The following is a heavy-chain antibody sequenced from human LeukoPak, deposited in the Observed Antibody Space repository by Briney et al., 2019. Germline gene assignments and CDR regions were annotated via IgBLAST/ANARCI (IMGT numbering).Heavy chain of an antibody. CDR2: IWSDGKIE. CDR3: AKDPGSATRGFHMDV. D-gene: IGHD3-10*01. Sequence: GGSLILSCAASGFTFSNYDMHWVRQSPGKGLEWLSLIWSDGKIEQYAASVEGRITISRDNSKNTVYLQMNSLRGEDTAVYYCAKDPGSATRGFHMDVWGKGASVTVSS. CDR1: GFTFSNYD. J-gene: IGHJ6*03. V-gene: IGHV3-30*02.